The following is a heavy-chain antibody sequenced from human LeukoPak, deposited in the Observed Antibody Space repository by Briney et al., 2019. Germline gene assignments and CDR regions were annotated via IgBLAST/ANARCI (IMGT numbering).Heavy chain of an antibody. CDR1: GFTFSSYG. D-gene: IGHD4-17*01. J-gene: IGHJ4*02. V-gene: IGHV3-30*03. CDR2: ISYDGSNK. Sequence: PGGSLRLSCAASGFTFSSYGMHWVRQAPGKGLEWGAVISYDGSNKYYADSVKGRFTISRDNSKNTLYLQMNSLRAEDTAVYYCASPPGHYYGDYVNYWGQGTLVTVSS. CDR3: ASPPGHYYGDYVNY.